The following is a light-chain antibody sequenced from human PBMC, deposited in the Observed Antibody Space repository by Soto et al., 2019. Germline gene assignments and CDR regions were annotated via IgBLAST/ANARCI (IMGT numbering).Light chain of an antibody. V-gene: IGKV1-5*03. CDR1: QSISSW. CDR3: QQFNINPWT. Sequence: DIQMTQPPSTLSASVGDRVTITCRASQSISSWWAWYQQKPGKAPKLLIYKASSFESGVPSRFSGSGSGPEFTLTISSLRPHDLAAYYCQQFNINPWTFIHGTRVEIK. CDR2: KAS. J-gene: IGKJ1*01.